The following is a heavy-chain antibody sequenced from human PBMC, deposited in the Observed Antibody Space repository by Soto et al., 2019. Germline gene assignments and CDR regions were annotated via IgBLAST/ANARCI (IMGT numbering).Heavy chain of an antibody. CDR1: GFTFSYYW. CDR3: ARDWGYDSSGYRSDEFDY. V-gene: IGHV3-74*01. J-gene: IGHJ4*02. D-gene: IGHD3-22*01. Sequence: GSLRLSCAASGFTFSYYWMHWVRQAPGKGLVWVSHINSDGSSTSYADSVKGRFTISRDNAKNTLYLQMNSLRAEDTAVYYCARDWGYDSSGYRSDEFDYWGQGTLVTVSS. CDR2: INSDGSST.